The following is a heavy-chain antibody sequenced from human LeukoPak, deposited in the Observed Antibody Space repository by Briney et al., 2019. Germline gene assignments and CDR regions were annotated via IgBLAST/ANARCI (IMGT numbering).Heavy chain of an antibody. CDR1: GFTFSSYA. V-gene: IGHV3-23*01. CDR2: ISGSGGST. J-gene: IGHJ4*02. Sequence: PGGSLRLSCAASGFTFSSYAMSWVRQAPGKGLEWVSAISGSGGSTYYADSVKGRFTISRDNSKNTLYLQMNSLRAEDTAVYYCAKCIGGSCHGSADYWGQGTLVTVSS. CDR3: AKCIGGSCHGSADY. D-gene: IGHD2-15*01.